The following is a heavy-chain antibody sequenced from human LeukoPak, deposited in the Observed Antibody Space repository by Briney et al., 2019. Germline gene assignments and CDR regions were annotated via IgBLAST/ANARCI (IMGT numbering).Heavy chain of an antibody. V-gene: IGHV4-39*01. CDR2: IYYSGST. CDR3: ARQGQYDSSGYYSDSLDY. J-gene: IGHJ4*02. Sequence: PSETLSLTCTVSGGSISSSSYYWGWIRQPPGKGPEWIGSIYYSGSTYYNPSLKSRVTISVDTSKNQFSLKLSSVTAADTAVYYCARQGQYDSSGYYSDSLDYWGQGTLVTVSS. CDR1: GGSISSSSYY. D-gene: IGHD3-22*01.